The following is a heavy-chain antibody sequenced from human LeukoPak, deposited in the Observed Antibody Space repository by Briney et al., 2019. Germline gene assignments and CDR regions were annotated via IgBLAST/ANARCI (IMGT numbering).Heavy chain of an antibody. CDR2: IYYSGST. V-gene: IGHV4-39*01. J-gene: IGHJ5*02. CDR3: ARHQLSANYYGSGSYYVLPIYQMNWFDP. Sequence: SETLSLTCTVSGGSISSSSYYWGWIRQPPGKGLEWIGSIYYSGSTYYNPSLKSRVTISVDTSKNQFSLKLSSVTAADTAVYYCARHQLSANYYGSGSYYVLPIYQMNWFDPWGQGTLVTVSS. CDR1: GGSISSSSYY. D-gene: IGHD3-10*01.